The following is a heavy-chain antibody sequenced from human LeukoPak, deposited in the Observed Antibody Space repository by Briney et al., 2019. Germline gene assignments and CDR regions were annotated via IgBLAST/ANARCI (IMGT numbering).Heavy chain of an antibody. J-gene: IGHJ3*02. D-gene: IGHD3-9*01. CDR3: ARGLASGAFDI. V-gene: IGHV3-48*03. CDR1: GFTFSSYE. Sequence: GGSLRLSCAASGFTFSSYEMNWVRQAPGKGLEWVSYISSSGSTIYYADSVKGRFTISRDNAKNSLYLQMNSLRAEDTAVYYCARGLASGAFDIWGQGTMVTVSS. CDR2: ISSSGSTI.